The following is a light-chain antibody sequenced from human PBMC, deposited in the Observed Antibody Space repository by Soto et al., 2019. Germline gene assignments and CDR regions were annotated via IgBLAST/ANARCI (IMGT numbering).Light chain of an antibody. CDR2: DVS. J-gene: IGLJ2*01. CDR1: SSDVGGYNY. V-gene: IGLV2-14*01. Sequence: QSALTQPASLSGSPGQPITISCTGSSSDVGGYNYVSWYQQHPGKAPKLMIYDVSNRPSGVSNRFSGSKSGNTASLTISGLQAEDEADYYCSSYTSSSLVVFGGGTKLTVL. CDR3: SSYTSSSLVV.